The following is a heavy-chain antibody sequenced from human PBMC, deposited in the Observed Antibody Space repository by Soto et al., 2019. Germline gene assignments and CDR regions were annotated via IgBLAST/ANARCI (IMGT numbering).Heavy chain of an antibody. CDR1: VGSMRSYY. D-gene: IGHD2-2*01. V-gene: IGHV4-4*07. CDR3: AKIGYCSSTSCEGWFDP. Sequence: TETLSLTCSVSVGSMRSYYWNCLRQPAGEGLEWIGRFYSRGDANYNPSVKRRVTMSVDTPKNQFSLKLTSVTAADTAVYYCAKIGYCSSTSCEGWFDPAGQGTLVTVS. J-gene: IGHJ5*02. CDR2: FYSRGDA.